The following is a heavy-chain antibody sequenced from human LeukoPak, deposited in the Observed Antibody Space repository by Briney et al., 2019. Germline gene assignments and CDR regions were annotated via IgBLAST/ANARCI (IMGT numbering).Heavy chain of an antibody. V-gene: IGHV1-69*01. CDR3: ASQGYCSSTSCYENWFDP. Sequence: GSSAKVSCKASGGTFSSYAISWVRQAPGQGLEWMGGIIPIFGTANYAQKFQGRVTITADESTSTAYMELSSLRSEDTAVYYCASQGYCSSTSCYENWFDPWGQGTLVTVSS. D-gene: IGHD2-2*01. CDR2: IIPIFGTA. CDR1: GGTFSSYA. J-gene: IGHJ5*02.